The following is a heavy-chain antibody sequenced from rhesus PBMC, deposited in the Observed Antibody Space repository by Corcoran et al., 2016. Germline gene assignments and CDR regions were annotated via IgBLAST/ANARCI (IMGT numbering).Heavy chain of an antibody. J-gene: IGHJ5-1*01. CDR1: GRSFSCHY. Sequence: QLQLQESVPGLLKLSEPLCLTCAVSGRSFSCHYCRWIRPPPVTDMVWIGRISGSCGSTYYNPSLKSRVTISTDTAKNQFSLKLRSVTAADTAVYYCARGYGSDVRLYNRFDVWGPGVLVTVSS. CDR2: ISGSCGST. V-gene: IGHV4-173*01. D-gene: IGHD4-4*01. CDR3: ARGYGSDVRLYNRFDV.